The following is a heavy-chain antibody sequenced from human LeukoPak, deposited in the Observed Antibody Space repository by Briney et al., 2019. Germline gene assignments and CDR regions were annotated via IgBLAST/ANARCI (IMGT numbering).Heavy chain of an antibody. V-gene: IGHV3-13*01. CDR2: IGTAGEI. J-gene: IGHJ2*01. CDR1: GFTFRSYD. Sequence: GGSLRLSCAASGFTFRSYDMHWVRQATGKGLEWVSGIGTAGEIYYPGSVKGRFTISRDNAKNSLYLQMNSLSAGDTAVYYCARAAYSSTWYSRYFDLWGRGTLVTVSS. D-gene: IGHD6-13*01. CDR3: ARAAYSSTWYSRYFDL.